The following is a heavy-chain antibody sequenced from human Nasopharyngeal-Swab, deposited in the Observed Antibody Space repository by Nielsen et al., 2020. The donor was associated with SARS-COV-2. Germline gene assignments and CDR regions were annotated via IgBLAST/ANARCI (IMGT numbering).Heavy chain of an antibody. V-gene: IGHV3-48*03. CDR1: GFTFSSYE. CDR2: ISSSGSTI. D-gene: IGHD5-24*01. Sequence: EGSLRLSCAASGFTFSSYEMNWVRQAPGKGLEWVSYISSSGSTIYYADSVKGRFTISRDNAKNSLYLQMNSLRAEDTAVYYCARDRERWPQNYYGMDVWGQGTTVTVSS. CDR3: ARDRERWPQNYYGMDV. J-gene: IGHJ6*02.